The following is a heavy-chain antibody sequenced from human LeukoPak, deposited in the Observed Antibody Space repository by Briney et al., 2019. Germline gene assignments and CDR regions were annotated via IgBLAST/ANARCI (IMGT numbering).Heavy chain of an antibody. CDR2: ISWNSGSI. D-gene: IGHD3-9*01. CDR1: GSTFDDYA. CDR3: ARVNYDILTGYSNLYFDY. V-gene: IGHV3-9*01. J-gene: IGHJ4*02. Sequence: PGGSLRLSCAASGSTFDDYAMHWVRQAPGKGLEWVSGISWNSGSIGYADSVKGRFTISRDNAKNSLYLQMNSLRADDTAVYYCARVNYDILTGYSNLYFDYWGQGTLVTVSS.